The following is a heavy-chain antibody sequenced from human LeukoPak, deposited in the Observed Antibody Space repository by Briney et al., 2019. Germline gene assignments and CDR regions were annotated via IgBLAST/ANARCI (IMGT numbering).Heavy chain of an antibody. Sequence: GGSLRLSCAASGFNFSTYSMNWVRQAPGKGLEWVSYISVRGGDMYYADSVKGRFTVSRDNAKNSLYLQMHTLRDEDTAVYYCARDKGRGYSYGWDYWGQGTLVTVSS. J-gene: IGHJ4*02. CDR3: ARDKGRGYSYGWDY. CDR1: GFNFSTYS. D-gene: IGHD5-18*01. CDR2: ISVRGGDM. V-gene: IGHV3-48*02.